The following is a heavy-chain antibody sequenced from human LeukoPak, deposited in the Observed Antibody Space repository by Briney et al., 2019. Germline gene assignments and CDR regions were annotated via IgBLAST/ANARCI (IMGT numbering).Heavy chain of an antibody. D-gene: IGHD3-10*01. Sequence: QTGGSLRLSCAASGFTFSSYWMHWVRHAPGKGLVWVPRINSDGSSTSYADSVKGRFTISRDNAKNTLYLQMNSLRAEDTAVYYCARFNRGSGSYYSYYYYMDVWGKGTTVTVSS. CDR1: GFTFSSYW. CDR2: INSDGSST. J-gene: IGHJ6*03. CDR3: ARFNRGSGSYYSYYYYMDV. V-gene: IGHV3-74*01.